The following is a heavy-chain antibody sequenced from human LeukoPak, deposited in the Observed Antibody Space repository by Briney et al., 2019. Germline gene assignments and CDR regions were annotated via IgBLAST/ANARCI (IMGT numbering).Heavy chain of an antibody. V-gene: IGHV1-69*13. D-gene: IGHD3-10*01. CDR3: ARDRYGSGSYYRRDFDY. Sequence: GASVKVSCKASGGTFSSFAISWVRQAPGQGLEWMGGIIPIFGTANYAQKFQGRVTITADESTSTAYMELSSLRSEDTAVYYCARDRYGSGSYYRRDFDYWGQGTLVTVSS. J-gene: IGHJ4*02. CDR2: IIPIFGTA. CDR1: GGTFSSFA.